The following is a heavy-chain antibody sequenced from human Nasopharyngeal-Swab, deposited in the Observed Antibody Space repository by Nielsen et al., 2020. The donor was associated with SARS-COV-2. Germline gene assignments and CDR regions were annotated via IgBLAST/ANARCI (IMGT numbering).Heavy chain of an antibody. Sequence: WIRQPPGQGLEWVSVIYSGGSSTYYADSVKGRFTISRDNSKNTLYLQMNSLRAEDTAVYYCAKGRGIVVVPAAGDGMDVWGQGTTVTVSS. CDR2: IYSGGSST. CDR3: AKGRGIVVVPAAGDGMDV. V-gene: IGHV3-23*03. J-gene: IGHJ6*02. D-gene: IGHD2-2*01.